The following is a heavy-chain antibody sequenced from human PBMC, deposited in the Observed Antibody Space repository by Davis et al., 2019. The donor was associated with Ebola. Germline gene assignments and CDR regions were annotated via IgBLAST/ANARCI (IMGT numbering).Heavy chain of an antibody. V-gene: IGHV4-61*08. Sequence: SETLSLTCTVSGGSISSGGYYWSWIRQPPGKGLEWIGYIYHSGSTNYNPSLKSRVTISVDTSKNQFSLKLSSVTAADTAVYYCARVTIYSSSCFDYWGQGTLVTVSS. J-gene: IGHJ4*02. D-gene: IGHD6-13*01. CDR2: IYHSGST. CDR1: GGSISSGGYY. CDR3: ARVTIYSSSCFDY.